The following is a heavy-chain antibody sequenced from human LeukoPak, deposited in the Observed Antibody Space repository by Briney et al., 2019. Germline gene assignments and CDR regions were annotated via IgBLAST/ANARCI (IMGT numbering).Heavy chain of an antibody. Sequence: SGGSLRLSSAASGFTFSSFAMIWVRQAPGKGLDWVSGISGGGDTTYYADSVKGRFTISRDNPKNMVNLQMNSLRAEDTGVYYCAQGGSYYDFWSGYSAIWGQGTLVSVSS. CDR2: ISGGGDTT. J-gene: IGHJ4*02. V-gene: IGHV3-23*01. CDR1: GFTFSSFA. D-gene: IGHD3-3*01. CDR3: AQGGSYYDFWSGYSAI.